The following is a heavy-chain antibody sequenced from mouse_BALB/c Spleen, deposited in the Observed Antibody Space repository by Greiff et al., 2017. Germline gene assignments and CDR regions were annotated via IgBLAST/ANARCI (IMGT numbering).Heavy chain of an antibody. CDR2: IWGDGST. CDR3: ARVGAYYGYYYAMDY. Sequence: VKLVESGPGLVVPSQSLSITCTVSGFSLTGYGVNWVRQPPGKGLEWLGMIWGDGSTDYNSALKSRLSISKDNSKSQVFLKMNSLQTDDTARYYCARVGAYYGYYYAMDYWGQGTSVTVSS. D-gene: IGHD1-2*01. CDR1: GFSLTGYG. J-gene: IGHJ4*01. V-gene: IGHV2-6-7*01.